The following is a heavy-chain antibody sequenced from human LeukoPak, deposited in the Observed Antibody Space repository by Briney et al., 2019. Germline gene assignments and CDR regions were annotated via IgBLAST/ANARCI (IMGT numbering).Heavy chain of an antibody. Sequence: ASVKVSYKDSGYTFTNYDITWVRQAPGQGREGMGWISAYNGKTNYPQNLQGRVTINRDTSTSTAYMELRSLRSDDTAMYYCARMEMATAIFDYWGQGTLVTVSS. CDR2: ISAYNGKT. CDR3: ARMEMATAIFDY. CDR1: GYTFTNYD. V-gene: IGHV1-18*01. J-gene: IGHJ4*02. D-gene: IGHD5-24*01.